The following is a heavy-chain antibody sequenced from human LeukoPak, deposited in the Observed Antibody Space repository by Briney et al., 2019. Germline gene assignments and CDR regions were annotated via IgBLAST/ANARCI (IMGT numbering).Heavy chain of an antibody. D-gene: IGHD6-19*01. CDR2: IEGDGSEK. CDR1: GFTFSSFW. V-gene: IGHV3-7*03. CDR3: AGGSGWLIDY. J-gene: IGHJ4*02. Sequence: PGGSLRLSCAASGFTFSSFWMNWVRHTPGKGLEWVANIEGDGSEKNYMDSVKGRFTISRDNAKKSLHLQMNSLGAEDTGVYYCAGGSGWLIDYWGQGTLVTVSS.